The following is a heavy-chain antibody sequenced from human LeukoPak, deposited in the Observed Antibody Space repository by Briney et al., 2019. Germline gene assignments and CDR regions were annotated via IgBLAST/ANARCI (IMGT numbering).Heavy chain of an antibody. CDR1: GYTFTGYY. J-gene: IGHJ4*02. Sequence: ASVKVSCKASGYTFTGYYTHWVRQAPGQGLEWMGWINPNSGGTNYAQKFQGRVTMTRDTSISTAYMELSRLRSDDTAVYYCARGQDYGGNSDFDYWGQGTLVTVSS. CDR3: ARGQDYGGNSDFDY. D-gene: IGHD4-23*01. CDR2: INPNSGGT. V-gene: IGHV1-2*02.